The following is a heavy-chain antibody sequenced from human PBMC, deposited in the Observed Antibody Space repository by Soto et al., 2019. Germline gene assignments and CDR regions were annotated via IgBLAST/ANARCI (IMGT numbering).Heavy chain of an antibody. V-gene: IGHV3-7*05. CDR1: GFTFSSYW. J-gene: IGHJ3*02. CDR2: IKQDGSEK. D-gene: IGHD3-3*01. CDR3: ASTGRRYDFWSGYPHGAFDI. Sequence: EVQLVESGGGLVQPGGSLRLSCAASGFTFSSYWMSWVRQAPGKGLEWVANIKQDGSEKYYVDSVKGRFTISRDNAKNSLYLQMNSLRAEDTAVYYCASTGRRYDFWSGYPHGAFDIWGQGTMVTVSS.